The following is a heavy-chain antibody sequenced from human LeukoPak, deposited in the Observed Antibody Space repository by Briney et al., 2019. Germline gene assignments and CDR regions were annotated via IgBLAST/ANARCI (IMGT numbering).Heavy chain of an antibody. J-gene: IGHJ4*02. CDR3: ARVGGSGWPRGNLDY. CDR2: IYYSGST. D-gene: IGHD6-19*01. CDR1: GGSISSSSYY. Sequence: SETLSLTCTVSGGSISSSSYYWGWIRQPPGKGLEWIGSIYYSGSTHYNPSLQSRVSISLDTSKNQFSLELSSVTAADTAVYYCARVGGSGWPRGNLDYWGQGTLVTVSS. V-gene: IGHV4-39*07.